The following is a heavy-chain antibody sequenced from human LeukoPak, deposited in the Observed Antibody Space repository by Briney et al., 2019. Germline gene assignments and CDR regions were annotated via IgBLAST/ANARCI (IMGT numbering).Heavy chain of an antibody. V-gene: IGHV3-23*01. CDR2: ISGSGVAT. CDR1: GFTFSNYA. D-gene: IGHD3-10*01. CDR3: AKDPQPSVRMLRGTMDV. J-gene: IGHJ6*02. Sequence: GGSLRLSCAASGFTFSNYAMSWVRQAPGKGLEWVSVISGSGVATGYADSVKGRFTISRDNSKNTLFLQMNSLRAEDTAVYYCAKDPQPSVRMLRGTMDVWGQGTTVTVSS.